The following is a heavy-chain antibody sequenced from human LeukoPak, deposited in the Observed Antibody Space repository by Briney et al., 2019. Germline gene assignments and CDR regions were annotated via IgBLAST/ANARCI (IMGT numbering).Heavy chain of an antibody. CDR2: INTDGSSP. J-gene: IGHJ4*02. CDR1: GFTFSAYW. Sequence: PGGSLRLSCAASGFTFSAYWMHWVRQAPGKGLVWVSRINTDGSSPTYAASVKGRFTISRDNTKNTLYLQMNSLRAEDTAVYYCAKERSKWELFEGLDYWGQGTLVTVSS. CDR3: AKERSKWELFEGLDY. V-gene: IGHV3-74*01. D-gene: IGHD1-26*01.